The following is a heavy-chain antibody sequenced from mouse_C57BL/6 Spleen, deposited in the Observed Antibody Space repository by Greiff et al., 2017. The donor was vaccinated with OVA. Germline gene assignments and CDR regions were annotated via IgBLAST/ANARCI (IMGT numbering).Heavy chain of an antibody. V-gene: IGHV1-80*01. Sequence: VQLQQSGAELVKPGASVKISCKASGYAFSSYWMNWVKQRPGTGLEWIGQIYPGDGDTNYNGKFKGKATLTADKSSSTAYMQLSSLTSEDSAVYFCARVGGSRRGYWYFDVWGTGTTVTVSS. D-gene: IGHD1-1*01. CDR1: GYAFSSYW. CDR3: ARVGGSRRGYWYFDV. CDR2: IYPGDGDT. J-gene: IGHJ1*03.